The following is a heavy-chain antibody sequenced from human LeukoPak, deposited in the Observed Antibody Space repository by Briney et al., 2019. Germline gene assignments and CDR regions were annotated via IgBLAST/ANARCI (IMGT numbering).Heavy chain of an antibody. J-gene: IGHJ4*02. Sequence: SVKVSCKASGGTFSSYAISWVRQAPGQGLEWMGGIIPIFGTANYAQKFQGRVTITADESTSTAYMELSSLRSEDTAVYYCATPVVTATHTFDYWGQGTLVTVSS. CDR3: ATPVVTATHTFDY. V-gene: IGHV1-69*01. CDR2: IIPIFGTA. CDR1: GGTFSSYA. D-gene: IGHD2-21*02.